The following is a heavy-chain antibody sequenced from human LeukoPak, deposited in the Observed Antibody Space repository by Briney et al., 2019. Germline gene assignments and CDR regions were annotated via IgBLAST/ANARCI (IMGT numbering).Heavy chain of an antibody. V-gene: IGHV4-59*08. Sequence: SETLSLTCTVTGGSSSGYYWSWIRQPPGKGLEWIGYVYNSEYTSYNPSLSSRVSISFDSSENQFSLSLASVTAADTALYYCARNLGSSYSYLFDYWGQGTLVTVSS. J-gene: IGHJ4*02. CDR2: VYNSEYT. CDR1: GGSSSGYY. D-gene: IGHD2-15*01. CDR3: ARNLGSSYSYLFDY.